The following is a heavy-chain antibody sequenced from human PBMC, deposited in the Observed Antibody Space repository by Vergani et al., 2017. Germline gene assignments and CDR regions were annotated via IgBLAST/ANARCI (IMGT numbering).Heavy chain of an antibody. Sequence: QLQLQESGSGLVKPSQTLSLTCAVSGGSISSGGYSWSWIRQPPGKGLEWIGYIYHSGSTYYNPSLKSRVTISVDRSKNQFSLKLSSVTAADTAVYYCARESGYNAYYFDYWGQGTLVTVSS. D-gene: IGHD5-24*01. V-gene: IGHV4-30-2*01. CDR3: ARESGYNAYYFDY. CDR2: IYHSGST. J-gene: IGHJ4*02. CDR1: GGSISSGGYS.